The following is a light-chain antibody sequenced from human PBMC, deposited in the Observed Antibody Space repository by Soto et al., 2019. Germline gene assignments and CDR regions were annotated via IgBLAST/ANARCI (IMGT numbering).Light chain of an antibody. Sequence: QSALTQPASVSGSPGQSITIFCTGTSSDVGNYNLVSWYQHHPGEAPQLIVFEDNKRPSGVSNRFSGSKSGNTASLTISGLQAEDEADHYCCSYAGGNTYVFGTGTKLTVL. CDR2: EDN. J-gene: IGLJ1*01. CDR1: SSDVGNYNL. CDR3: CSYAGGNTYV. V-gene: IGLV2-23*01.